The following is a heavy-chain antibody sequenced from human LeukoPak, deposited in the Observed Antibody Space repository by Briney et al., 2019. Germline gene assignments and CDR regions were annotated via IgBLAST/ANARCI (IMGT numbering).Heavy chain of an antibody. CDR1: GGSISVGTYY. J-gene: IGHJ3*02. CDR3: ARDRDGYNLDAFDI. Sequence: SETLSLTCTVSGGSISVGTYYWSWIRQPPGKGLEWIGYIYYSGSTCYHPSLKSRVSISVDTSKNQFSLKLSSVTAADTAVYYCARDRDGYNLDAFDIWGQGTMVTVSS. V-gene: IGHV4-30-4*08. CDR2: IYYSGST. D-gene: IGHD5-24*01.